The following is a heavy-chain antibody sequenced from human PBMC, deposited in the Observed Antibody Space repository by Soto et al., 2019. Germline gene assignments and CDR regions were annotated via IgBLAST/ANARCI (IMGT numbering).Heavy chain of an antibody. CDR3: AIGIACGGDCYFYGMDV. CDR2: INPDTGAT. Sequence: AAVKVSCKASGYTFSAYFLHWVRQAPGQGLEWMGRINPDTGATKYPQKFQGRVTMTRDPSITTAYMELSRLTSDDTAVYYCAIGIACGGDCYFYGMDVWGRGTAVTVSS. D-gene: IGHD2-21*02. J-gene: IGHJ6*02. CDR1: GYTFSAYF. V-gene: IGHV1-2*02.